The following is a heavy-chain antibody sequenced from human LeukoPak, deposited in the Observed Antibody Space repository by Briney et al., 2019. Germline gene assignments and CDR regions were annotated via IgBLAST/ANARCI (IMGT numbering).Heavy chain of an antibody. CDR1: GFTFSSYS. V-gene: IGHV3-21*01. D-gene: IGHD4-23*01. J-gene: IGHJ3*02. CDR2: ISSSSSYI. CDR3: ARGTKSARLTTVVPPVVDI. Sequence: GGSLRLSCAASGFTFSSYSMNWVRQAPGKGLEWVSSISSSSSYIYYADSVKGRFTISRDNAKNSLYLQMNSLRAEDTAVYYCARGTKSARLTTVVPPVVDIWGQGTMVTVSS.